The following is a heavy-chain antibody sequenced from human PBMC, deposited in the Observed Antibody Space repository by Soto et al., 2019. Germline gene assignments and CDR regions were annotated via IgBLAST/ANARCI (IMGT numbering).Heavy chain of an antibody. J-gene: IGHJ6*03. V-gene: IGHV1-18*01. D-gene: IGHD6-19*01. CDR1: GYSFTNYG. Sequence: QDQLVQSGAEVKKPGASVTVSCKASGYSFTNYGVTWVRQAPGQGREWMGWISAFNGNTHYAQNLQGRVTMTTDASTSTAYMELRSLRSDDTGVYYCARDRGVAPPVAGNTHYYYYMDVWGKGTTVTVSS. CDR2: ISAFNGNT. CDR3: ARDRGVAPPVAGNTHYYYYMDV.